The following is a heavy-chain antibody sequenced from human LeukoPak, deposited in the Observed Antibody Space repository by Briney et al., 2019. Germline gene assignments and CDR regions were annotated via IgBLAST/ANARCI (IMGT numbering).Heavy chain of an antibody. D-gene: IGHD3-9*01. Sequence: ASVTVSCKASGYTFTSYGISWVRQAPGQGLEWMGWISAYNGNTNYAQKFQGRVTMTTDTSTNTAYMEMRSLRSDDTAVYYCARGGDILTGYFRGFDYWGQGTLVTVSS. V-gene: IGHV1-18*01. CDR3: ARGGDILTGYFRGFDY. CDR1: GYTFTSYG. J-gene: IGHJ4*02. CDR2: ISAYNGNT.